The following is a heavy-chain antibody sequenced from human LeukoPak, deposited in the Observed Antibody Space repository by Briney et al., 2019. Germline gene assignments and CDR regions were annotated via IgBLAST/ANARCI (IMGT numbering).Heavy chain of an antibody. CDR3: ASASSHRIAAGGDY. V-gene: IGHV3-74*01. CDR1: GFTFSNYW. CDR2: INSDGSSR. J-gene: IGHJ4*02. D-gene: IGHD6-13*01. Sequence: GGSLRLSCAASGFTFSNYWMHWGRQAPGKGLLWVSRINSDGSSRNYADSVKVRFTISRDNAKNTLYLQMSSLRAEDTAVYYCASASSHRIAAGGDYWGQGTLVTVSS.